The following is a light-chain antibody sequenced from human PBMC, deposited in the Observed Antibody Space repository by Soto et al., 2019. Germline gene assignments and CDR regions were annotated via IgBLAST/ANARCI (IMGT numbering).Light chain of an antibody. V-gene: IGLV1-44*01. J-gene: IGLJ3*02. CDR2: SNN. CDR1: SSNIGRNP. Sequence: QSVLTQPPSASGTPGQRVTLSCSGSSSNIGRNPVNWYQQLPGTAPKLLIYSNNQRPSGVPDRFSGSKSGTSASLAISGLQTEDETDYYCAAWDDSLTAAVFGGGTKVTVL. CDR3: AAWDDSLTAAV.